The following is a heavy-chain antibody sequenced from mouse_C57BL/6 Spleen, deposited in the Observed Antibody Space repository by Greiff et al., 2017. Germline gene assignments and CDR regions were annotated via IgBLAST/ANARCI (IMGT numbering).Heavy chain of an antibody. CDR3: ASLNEAWFAY. CDR2: INPNNGVT. CDR1: GYTFTDYN. V-gene: IGHV1-18*01. Sequence: VQLKESGPELVKPGASVKIPCKASGYTFTDYNMDWVKQSHGKSLEWIGDINPNNGVTIYNQKFKGKATLTVDKSSSTAYVELRSLTSEATAVYYCASLNEAWFAYWGQGTLVTVSA. J-gene: IGHJ3*01.